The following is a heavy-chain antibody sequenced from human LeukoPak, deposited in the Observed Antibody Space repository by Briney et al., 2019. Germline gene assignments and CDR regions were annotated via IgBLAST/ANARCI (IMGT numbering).Heavy chain of an antibody. J-gene: IGHJ6*02. CDR2: IYPGGSDT. CDR3: ARQGITMVRGVVPYYYYGMDV. V-gene: IGHV5-51*01. D-gene: IGHD3-10*01. Sequence: GESLKISCKGSGYSFTSYWLGWVRQMPGKGLEWMGIIYPGGSDTRYSPSFQGQVTISADKSISTAYLQWSSLKASDTAMYYCARQGITMVRGVVPYYYYGMDVWGQGTMVTVSS. CDR1: GYSFTSYW.